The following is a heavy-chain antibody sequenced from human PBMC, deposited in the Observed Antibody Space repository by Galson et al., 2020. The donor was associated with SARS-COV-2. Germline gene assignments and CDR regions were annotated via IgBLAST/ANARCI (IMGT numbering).Heavy chain of an antibody. CDR1: GFTFSDYY. Sequence: GESLKISCAASGFTFSDYYMSWIRQAPGKGLEWVSYISSSGSTIYYADSVKGRFTISRDNAKNSLYLQMNSLRAEDTAVYYCARDDYVWGSYFWDYYGMDVWGQGTTVTVSS. CDR2: ISSSGSTI. CDR3: ARDDYVWGSYFWDYYGMDV. V-gene: IGHV3-11*01. D-gene: IGHD3-16*01. J-gene: IGHJ6*02.